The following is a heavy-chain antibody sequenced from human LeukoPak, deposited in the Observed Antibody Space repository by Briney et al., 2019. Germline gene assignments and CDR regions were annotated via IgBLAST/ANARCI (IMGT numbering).Heavy chain of an antibody. V-gene: IGHV3-23*01. D-gene: IGHD6-19*01. CDR3: AKDVSGISVD. CDR1: GFTFRSFG. Sequence: SLRHTSTASGFTFRSFGLSWVRQARGKGLEWVSAISGSGGSTYYADSVKGRFTISRDNSKNTLYLQMNSLRAEDTAVYYCAKDVSGISVDWGQGTLVAVSS. J-gene: IGHJ4*02. CDR2: ISGSGGST.